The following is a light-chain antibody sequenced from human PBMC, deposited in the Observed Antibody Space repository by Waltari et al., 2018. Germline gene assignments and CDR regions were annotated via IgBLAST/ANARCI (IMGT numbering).Light chain of an antibody. Sequence: FVLNQPPSVSDYPGKTVTISCTRSSGSLKSAYVKGFRQRPCSAPITLIYENTVRPSGVSVRFPCSVDSSSNSASLTISGLRTEDEADYYCQSYQYDKHVFGPGTRVTVL. CDR1: SGSLKSAY. J-gene: IGLJ6*01. V-gene: IGLV6-57*03. CDR2: ENT. CDR3: QSYQYDKHV.